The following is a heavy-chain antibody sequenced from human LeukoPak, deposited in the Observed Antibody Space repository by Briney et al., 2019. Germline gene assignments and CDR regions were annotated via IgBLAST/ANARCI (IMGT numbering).Heavy chain of an antibody. Sequence: PGGSLRLSCAASGFTFSSSPMSWVRQAPGKGLDWVSSISADGPTYYADSVKGRFTISRDNSKNTLYLQMNSLRGEDTAVYYCARDLGYSYGYDAFDIWGQGTMVTVSS. CDR2: ISADGPT. V-gene: IGHV3-23*01. D-gene: IGHD5-18*01. CDR3: ARDLGYSYGYDAFDI. CDR1: GFTFSSSP. J-gene: IGHJ3*02.